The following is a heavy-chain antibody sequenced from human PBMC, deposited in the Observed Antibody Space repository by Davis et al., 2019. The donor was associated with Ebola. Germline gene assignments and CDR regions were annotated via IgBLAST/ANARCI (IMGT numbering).Heavy chain of an antibody. CDR1: GGSFSGYY. CDR3: ARRPRYQPLPGWFDP. CDR2: INHSGST. D-gene: IGHD2-2*01. V-gene: IGHV4-34*01. Sequence: SETLSLTCAVYGGSFSGYYWSWIRQPPGKGLEWIGEINHSGSTNYNPSLKSRVTISVDTSKNQFSLKLSSVTAEDTAVYYCARRPRYQPLPGWFDPWGQGTLVTVSS. J-gene: IGHJ5*02.